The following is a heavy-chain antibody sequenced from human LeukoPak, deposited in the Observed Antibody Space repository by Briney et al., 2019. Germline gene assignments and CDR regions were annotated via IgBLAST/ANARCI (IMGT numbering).Heavy chain of an antibody. D-gene: IGHD3/OR15-3a*01. Sequence: SETLSLTCTVSGGSISSSSYYWGWIRQPPGKGLEWIGSIYYSGSTYYNPSLKSRVTIPVDTSKNQFSLKLSSVTAADTAVYYCARRLDWHLAFDIRGQGTMVTVSS. CDR2: IYYSGST. V-gene: IGHV4-39*01. CDR3: ARRLDWHLAFDI. CDR1: GGSISSSSYY. J-gene: IGHJ3*02.